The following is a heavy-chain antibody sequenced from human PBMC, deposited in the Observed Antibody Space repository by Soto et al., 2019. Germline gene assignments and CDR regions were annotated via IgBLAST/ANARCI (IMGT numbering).Heavy chain of an antibody. V-gene: IGHV1-69*06. CDR1: GGTFSNYV. D-gene: IGHD1-7*01. CDR3: ARDMTRTVVPYFDF. J-gene: IGHJ4*02. Sequence: QVQLVQAGAEVKKPGSSVQVSCKASGGTFSNYVVNWVRQAPGQGREWMGRDIPIAGAANYAQKFQGRVTNTADKSTSTSHRELSSVSSEDTAVYYCARDMTRTVVPYFDFWGQGTLVTVSS. CDR2: DIPIAGAA.